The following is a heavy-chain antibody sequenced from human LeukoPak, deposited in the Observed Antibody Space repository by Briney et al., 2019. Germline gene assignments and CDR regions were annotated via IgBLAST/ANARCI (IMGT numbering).Heavy chain of an antibody. CDR1: GFTFSNYA. V-gene: IGHV3-23*01. CDR2: ISASGGAT. CDR3: ANTNDRDGDFNGDY. Sequence: PGRSLRLSCAASGFTFSNYALSWVRQAPGKGLEWVSTISASGGATYYADSVKGRFTISRDNSRNTLYLQMNSLRAEDTAVYYCANTNDRDGDFNGDYWGQGTLVTVSA. D-gene: IGHD1-1*01. J-gene: IGHJ4*02.